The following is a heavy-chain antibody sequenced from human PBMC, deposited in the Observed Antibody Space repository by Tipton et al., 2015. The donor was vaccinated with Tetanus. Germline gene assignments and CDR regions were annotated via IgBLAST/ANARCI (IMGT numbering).Heavy chain of an antibody. V-gene: IGHV1-69*06. Sequence: QVQLVQSGAEVKKPGSSVKVSCKASGGTFSTYGISWVRQAPGQGLEWMGGIIPIFDTTNYAQKFQGRVTITADKSTSTAYMELSSLRSEDTAVYYGVRPARYCSGGSCFLALDFWGQGTLVTVSS. D-gene: IGHD2-15*01. CDR2: IIPIFDTT. CDR3: VRPARYCSGGSCFLALDF. CDR1: GGTFSTYG. J-gene: IGHJ4*02.